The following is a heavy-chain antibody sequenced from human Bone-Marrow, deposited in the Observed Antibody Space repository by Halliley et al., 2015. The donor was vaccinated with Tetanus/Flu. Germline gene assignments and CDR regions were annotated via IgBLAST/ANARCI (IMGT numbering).Heavy chain of an antibody. CDR2: IKHDGSET. Sequence: SLRLSCVGSGFTFSRYWMSWVRQATGKGLEWVANIKHDGSETYYVDSVKGRFTISRDNTKNSLYVQMNSLRVDDTGVYYCSRLAEAGFDAWGQGTLVPVSS. CDR1: GFTFSRYW. V-gene: IGHV3-7*01. J-gene: IGHJ4*02. CDR3: SRLAEAGFDA. D-gene: IGHD6-13*01.